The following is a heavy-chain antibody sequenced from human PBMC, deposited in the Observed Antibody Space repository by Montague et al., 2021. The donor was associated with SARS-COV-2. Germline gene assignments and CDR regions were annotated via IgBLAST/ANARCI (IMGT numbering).Heavy chain of an antibody. V-gene: IGHV4-39*01. CDR2: IYYTGST. CDR1: GGSISNSVYY. J-gene: IGHJ1*01. Sequence: SETLSLTCTVSGGSISNSVYYWGWVRKPPGKGLEWIVSIYYTGSTYYNPSFKSRLTISVDTSENQFSLNLRSMTAADTAVYYCARHLQHWGQGTLVTVSS. CDR3: ARHLQH.